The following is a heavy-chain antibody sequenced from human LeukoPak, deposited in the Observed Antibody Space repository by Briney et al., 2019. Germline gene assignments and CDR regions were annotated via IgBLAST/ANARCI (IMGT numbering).Heavy chain of an antibody. J-gene: IGHJ3*02. CDR3: ARVGHPWGIEDAFDI. Sequence: SQTLSLTCAISGDGVSSNSATWNWIRQSPSRGLEWLVRTYYRSKWYNDYAVSVKSRITINPDTSKNQFSLQLNSVTPEDTAVYYCARVGHPWGIEDAFDIWGQGTMVTVSS. D-gene: IGHD3-16*01. CDR2: TYYRSKWYN. V-gene: IGHV6-1*01. CDR1: GDGVSSNSAT.